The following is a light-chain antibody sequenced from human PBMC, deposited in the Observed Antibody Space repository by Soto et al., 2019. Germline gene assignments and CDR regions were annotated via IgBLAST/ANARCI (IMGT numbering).Light chain of an antibody. Sequence: QSVLTQSPSASASLGASVKLTCTLSSGHSNYAIAWHQQQSEKGPRYLMKLNSDGSHNKGDGIPDRFSGSSSGAERYLTSSSLQSEDEADYSCQTWGSGIVVFGGGTKLTVL. CDR1: SGHSNYA. J-gene: IGLJ2*01. CDR2: LNSDGSH. V-gene: IGLV4-69*01. CDR3: QTWGSGIVV.